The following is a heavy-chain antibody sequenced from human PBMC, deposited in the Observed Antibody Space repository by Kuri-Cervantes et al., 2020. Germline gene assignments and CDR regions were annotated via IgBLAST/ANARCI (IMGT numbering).Heavy chain of an antibody. V-gene: IGHV4-61*02. D-gene: IGHD3-3*01. Sequence: SETLSPTCPVSGPSTSSGSYYWSWIRQPAGKGLEWIGRTYTSGSTNYNPSRKSRVTRSVDTSKTQFCLKLSSVTAADTAVYYCARGPIFGVVGVYYYYGMDVWGEGTTVTVSS. J-gene: IGHJ6*04. CDR2: TYTSGST. CDR3: ARGPIFGVVGVYYYYGMDV. CDR1: GPSTSSGSYY.